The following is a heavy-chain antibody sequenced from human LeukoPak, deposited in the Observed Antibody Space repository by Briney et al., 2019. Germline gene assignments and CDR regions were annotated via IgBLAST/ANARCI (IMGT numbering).Heavy chain of an antibody. D-gene: IGHD3-22*01. CDR2: IIPIFGTA. CDR1: GGTFSSYA. J-gene: IGHJ3*02. V-gene: IGHV1-69*05. Sequence: SVKVSCKASGGTFSSYAISWVRQAPGQGLEWMGRIIPIFGTANYAQKFQGRVTITTDESTSTAYMELSSLRPEDTAVYYCARNHYYDSSGYYLLDAFDIWGQGTMVTVSS. CDR3: ARNHYYDSSGYYLLDAFDI.